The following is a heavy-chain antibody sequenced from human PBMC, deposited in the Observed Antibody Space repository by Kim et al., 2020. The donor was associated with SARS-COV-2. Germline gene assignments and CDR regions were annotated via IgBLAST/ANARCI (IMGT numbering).Heavy chain of an antibody. CDR1: GGSFSGYY. Sequence: SETLSLTCAVYGGSFSGYYWSWIRQPPGKGLEWIGEINHSGSTNYNPSLKSRVTISVDTSKNQFSLKLSSVTAADTAVYYCARGHYTSSCYGTHNWFDP. D-gene: IGHD6-13*01. V-gene: IGHV4-34*01. J-gene: IGHJ5*02. CDR3: ARGHYTSSCYGTHNWFDP. CDR2: INHSGST.